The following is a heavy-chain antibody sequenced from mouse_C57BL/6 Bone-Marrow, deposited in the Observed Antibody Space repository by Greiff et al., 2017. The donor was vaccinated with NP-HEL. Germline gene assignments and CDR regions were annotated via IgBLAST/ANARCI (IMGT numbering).Heavy chain of an antibody. J-gene: IGHJ2*01. V-gene: IGHV1-4*01. CDR1: GYTFTSYT. Sequence: QVQLKESGAELARPGASVKMSCKASGYTFTSYTMHWVKQRPGQGLEWIGYINPSSGYTKYNQKFKDKATLTADKSSSTAYMQLSSLTSDDSAVYYCARRWLLDYWGQGTTLTVSS. CDR3: ARRWLLDY. CDR2: INPSSGYT. D-gene: IGHD2-3*01.